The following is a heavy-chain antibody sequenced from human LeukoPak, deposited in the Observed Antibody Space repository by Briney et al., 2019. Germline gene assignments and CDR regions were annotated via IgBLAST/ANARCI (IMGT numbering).Heavy chain of an antibody. J-gene: IGHJ5*02. CDR1: GFTFDDYG. Sequence: GGSLRLSCAASGFTFDDYGMSWVRQAPGKGLEWVSGINWNGGSTGYADSVKGRFTISRDNSKNMLYLHMNSLRADDTAIYYCGKDGGQYSSGPEFDPRGQGALVTVSS. D-gene: IGHD6-19*01. CDR3: GKDGGQYSSGPEFDP. V-gene: IGHV3-20*04. CDR2: INWNGGST.